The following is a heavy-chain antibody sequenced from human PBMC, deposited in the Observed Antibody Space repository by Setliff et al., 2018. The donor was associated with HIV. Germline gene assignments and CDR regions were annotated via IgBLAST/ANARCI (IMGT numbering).Heavy chain of an antibody. Sequence: GASVKVSCKASGYTFTDYYMHWVRQAPGQGLEWMGRINPNSGGTNYAQKFQGRVTMTRDTSISTAYMELSRLRSDDTAVYSCARVPHGDYLWFDPWGQGTLVTVSS. V-gene: IGHV1-2*06. CDR3: ARVPHGDYLWFDP. D-gene: IGHD4-17*01. J-gene: IGHJ5*02. CDR1: GYTFTDYY. CDR2: INPNSGGT.